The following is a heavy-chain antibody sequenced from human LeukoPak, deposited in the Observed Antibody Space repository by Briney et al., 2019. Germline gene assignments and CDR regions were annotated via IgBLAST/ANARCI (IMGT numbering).Heavy chain of an antibody. J-gene: IGHJ4*02. Sequence: GGSLRLSCVASGFTFSNFGMNWVRQAPGKGLEWVSFISRTSSTVFYSASVKGRFTISRDNAKNSLYLQMNSLRDEDTALYYRVRGYDDSGSYLDWGQGTLVTVSS. CDR3: VRGYDDSGSYLD. CDR1: GFTFSNFG. CDR2: ISRTSSTV. D-gene: IGHD3-10*01. V-gene: IGHV3-48*02.